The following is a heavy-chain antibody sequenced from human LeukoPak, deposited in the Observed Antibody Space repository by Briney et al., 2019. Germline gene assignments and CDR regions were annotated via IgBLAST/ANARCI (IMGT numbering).Heavy chain of an antibody. J-gene: IGHJ4*02. Sequence: ASVKVSCKASGGTFSSYAISWVRQAPGQGLEWMGGIIPIFGTENYAQKFQGRVTITADESTSTAYMELSSLRSEDTAVYYCARGTSPLGLFDYWGQGTLVTVSS. V-gene: IGHV1-69*13. CDR2: IIPIFGTE. CDR1: GGTFSSYA. D-gene: IGHD2-2*01. CDR3: ARGTSPLGLFDY.